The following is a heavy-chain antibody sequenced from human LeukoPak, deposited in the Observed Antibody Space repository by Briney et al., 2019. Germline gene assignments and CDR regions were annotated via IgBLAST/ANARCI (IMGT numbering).Heavy chain of an antibody. CDR1: GYTFSTYY. Sequence: GASVKVSCKASGYTFSTYYMHWVRQAPGQGLEWVGVINPTGSTTTYAQKFQGRVTMTRDTSSSTVYTELSSLRIEDTAVYYCSRDLGGSYNDYWGQGTRVTVSS. CDR3: SRDLGGSYNDY. V-gene: IGHV1-46*01. D-gene: IGHD1-26*01. J-gene: IGHJ4*02. CDR2: INPTGSTT.